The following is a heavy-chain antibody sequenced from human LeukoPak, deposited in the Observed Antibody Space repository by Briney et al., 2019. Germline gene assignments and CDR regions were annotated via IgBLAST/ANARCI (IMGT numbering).Heavy chain of an antibody. J-gene: IGHJ4*02. V-gene: IGHV1-46*01. CDR3: ARLEGMTATMGD. Sequence: ASVKVSCKTSGYTFTTYYVHWVRQAPGQGLDWMGVIKPEGGTTIYAQKFQGRVTLTRDTSTSTVYMDLTSLRSEDTAVYYCARLEGMTATMGDWGQGTLVTVSS. D-gene: IGHD5-12*01. CDR1: GYTFTTYY. CDR2: IKPEGGTT.